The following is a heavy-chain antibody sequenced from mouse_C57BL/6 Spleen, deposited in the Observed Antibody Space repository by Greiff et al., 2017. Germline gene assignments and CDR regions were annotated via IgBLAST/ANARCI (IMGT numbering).Heavy chain of an antibody. CDR2: IDPNSGGT. CDR1: GYTFTSYW. D-gene: IGHD2-4*01. CDR3: AREGDYDYNEGFAY. V-gene: IGHV1-72*01. Sequence: VQLQQPGAELVKPGASVKLSCKASGYTFTSYWMHWVKQRPGRGLEWIGRIDPNSGGTKYNEKFKSKATLTVDKPSSTAYMQLSSLTSEDSAVYYCAREGDYDYNEGFAYWGQGTLVTVSA. J-gene: IGHJ3*01.